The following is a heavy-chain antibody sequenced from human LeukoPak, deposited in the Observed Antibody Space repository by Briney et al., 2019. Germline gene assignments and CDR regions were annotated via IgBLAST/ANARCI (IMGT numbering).Heavy chain of an antibody. D-gene: IGHD2-15*01. CDR2: INPSGGST. CDR3: ARVGYCSGDSCYNDY. CDR1: GYTFTSYY. V-gene: IGHV1-46*01. Sequence: ASVKVSCKASGYTFTSYYMHWVRQAPGQGLEWMGIINPSGGSTSYAQKFQGRVTMTRDTSTGTVYMELSSLRSEDTAVYYCARVGYCSGDSCYNDYWGQGTLVTVSS. J-gene: IGHJ4*02.